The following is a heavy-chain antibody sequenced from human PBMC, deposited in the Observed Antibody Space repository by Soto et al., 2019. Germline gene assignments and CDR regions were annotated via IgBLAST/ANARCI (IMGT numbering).Heavy chain of an antibody. V-gene: IGHV3-53*01. Sequence: EVQLVESGGGLTQVGGSLRLSCVASGLFVTNTYMTWVRQAPGRGLEWVADISSTGDPHYADSVKGRFTISRDESTNTRHMQMNSLRVEDTATYYCATWYSYGYDWGQGTLVTVSS. CDR3: ATWYSYGYD. J-gene: IGHJ4*02. CDR1: GLFVTNTY. CDR2: ISSTGDP. D-gene: IGHD1-26*01.